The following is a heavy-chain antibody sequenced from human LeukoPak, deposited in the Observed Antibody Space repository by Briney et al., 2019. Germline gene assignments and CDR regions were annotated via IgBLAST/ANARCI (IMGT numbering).Heavy chain of an antibody. Sequence: PSETLSLTCTVSGYSISSGYYWGWIRQPPGKGLEWIGSIYHSGSTYYSPSLKSRVTISVDTSKNQFSLKLSSVIAADTAVYYCASDIRAYCSRTSCYYYYYMDVGGKGTTVTVSS. CDR2: IYHSGST. CDR3: ASDIRAYCSRTSCYYYYYMDV. J-gene: IGHJ6*03. D-gene: IGHD2-2*01. V-gene: IGHV4-38-2*02. CDR1: GYSISSGYY.